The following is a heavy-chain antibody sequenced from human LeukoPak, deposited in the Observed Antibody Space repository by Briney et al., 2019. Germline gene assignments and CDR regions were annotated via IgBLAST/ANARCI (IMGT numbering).Heavy chain of an antibody. CDR2: IYTSGST. CDR3: ARDRTGYSSGWHIGPKGAFDI. Sequence: SETLSLTCTVSGGSISSSSYYWGRIRQPPGKGLEWIGRIYTSGSTNYNPSLKSRVTMSVDTSKNQFSLKLSSVTAADTAVYYCARDRTGYSSGWHIGPKGAFDIWGQGTMVTVSS. J-gene: IGHJ3*02. V-gene: IGHV4-39*07. D-gene: IGHD6-19*01. CDR1: GGSISSSSYY.